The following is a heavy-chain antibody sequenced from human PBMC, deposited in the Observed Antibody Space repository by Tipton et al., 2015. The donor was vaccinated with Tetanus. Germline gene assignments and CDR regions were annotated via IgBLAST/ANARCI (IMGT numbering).Heavy chain of an antibody. J-gene: IGHJ4*02. CDR3: ARESIAIFGVVSIDY. V-gene: IGHV4-59*12. Sequence: TLSLTCAVSGASISPYYWSWIRQPPGKGLEWIGSIHDSGTTNYNPSLKSRVTMSVDNSKNQFSLKLNSVTAADTAVYYCARESIAIFGVVSIDYWGQGTLVTVSS. CDR1: GASISPYY. D-gene: IGHD3-3*01. CDR2: IHDSGTT.